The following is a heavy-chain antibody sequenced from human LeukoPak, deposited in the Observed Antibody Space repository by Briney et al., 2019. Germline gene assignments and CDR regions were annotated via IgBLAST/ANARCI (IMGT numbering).Heavy chain of an antibody. D-gene: IGHD6-13*01. CDR3: ARSAGYSSSWYDFAYGGWFGP. CDR1: GGSISSGSYY. J-gene: IGHJ5*02. CDR2: IYTSGST. V-gene: IGHV4-61*02. Sequence: PSETLSLTCTVSGGSISSGSYYWSWIRQPAGKGLEWIGRIYTSGSTNYNPSLKSRVTISVDTSKNQFSLKLSSVTAADTAVYYCARSAGYSSSWYDFAYGGWFGPWGQGTLVTVSS.